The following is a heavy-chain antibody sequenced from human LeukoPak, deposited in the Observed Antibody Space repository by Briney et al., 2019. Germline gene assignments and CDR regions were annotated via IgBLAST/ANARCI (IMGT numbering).Heavy chain of an antibody. V-gene: IGHV4-30-4*08. J-gene: IGHJ5*02. CDR3: ARVREWGLLWGTWFDP. D-gene: IGHD1-26*01. CDR2: IYYSGST. Sequence: PSETLSLTCTVSGGSISSGDYYWSWIRPPPGRGLEWIGYIYYSGSTHHNPSLESRVSISTDTYKHLFSLKPSSVPHAPAAVYYCARVREWGLLWGTWFDPWGQGTLVTVSS. CDR1: GGSISSGDYY.